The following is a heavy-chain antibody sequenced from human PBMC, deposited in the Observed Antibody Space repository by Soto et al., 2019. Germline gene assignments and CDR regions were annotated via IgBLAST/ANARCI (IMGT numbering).Heavy chain of an antibody. CDR1: GGSFSCYY. CDR2: INHSGST. Sequence: SETLSLTCAVYGGSFSCYYWSWIRQPPGKGLEWIGEINHSGSTNYNPSLKSRVTISVDTSKNQFSLKLSSVTAADTAVYYCARGLFGVVSYYYYYYMDVWGKGTTVTVSS. D-gene: IGHD3-3*01. CDR3: ARGLFGVVSYYYYYYMDV. V-gene: IGHV4-34*01. J-gene: IGHJ6*03.